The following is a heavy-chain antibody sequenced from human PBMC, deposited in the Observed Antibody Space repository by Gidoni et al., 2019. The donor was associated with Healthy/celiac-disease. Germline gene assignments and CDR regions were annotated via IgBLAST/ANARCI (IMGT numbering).Heavy chain of an antibody. J-gene: IGHJ6*02. CDR3: ARLNYDFWSGYYKRVYYYYGMDV. CDR2: INHSGST. Sequence: QVQLQQWGAGLLKPSETLSLTCAVYGGSFSGYYCSWIRQPPGKGLEWIGEINHSGSTNYNPSLKSRVTISVDTSKNQFSLKLSSVTAADTAVYYCARLNYDFWSGYYKRVYYYYGMDVWGQGTTVTVSS. D-gene: IGHD3-3*01. CDR1: GGSFSGYY. V-gene: IGHV4-34*01.